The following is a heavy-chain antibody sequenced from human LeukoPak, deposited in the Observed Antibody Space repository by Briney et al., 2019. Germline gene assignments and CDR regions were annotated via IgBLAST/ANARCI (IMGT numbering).Heavy chain of an antibody. D-gene: IGHD3-22*01. J-gene: IGHJ2*01. CDR3: ARCYYDSSGYQSYFDL. CDR2: IYHSVST. CDR1: GGSISSGGYS. Sequence: SQTLSLTCAVSGGSISSGGYSWSWIRQPPGKGLEWIGYIYHSVSTYYNPSLKSRVTISVDRSKNQFSLKLSSVTAADTAVYYCARCYYDSSGYQSYFDLWGRGTLVTVSS. V-gene: IGHV4-30-2*01.